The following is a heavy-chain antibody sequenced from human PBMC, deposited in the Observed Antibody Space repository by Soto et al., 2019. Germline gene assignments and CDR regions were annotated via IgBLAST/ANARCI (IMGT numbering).Heavy chain of an antibody. J-gene: IGHJ4*02. CDR1: GFSFSSYG. CDR2: SGSGGSI. D-gene: IGHD6-19*01. Sequence: PGGSLRLSCAASGFSFSSYGMSWVRRAPGKGLEWVSGSGSGGSIHYADPVKGRFTIFRDNSKNTLYVQMNNLRAEDTGEYYCVKGRGFGGWYAYYFDYWGQGTLVTVSS. CDR3: VKGRGFGGWYAYYFDY. V-gene: IGHV3-23*01.